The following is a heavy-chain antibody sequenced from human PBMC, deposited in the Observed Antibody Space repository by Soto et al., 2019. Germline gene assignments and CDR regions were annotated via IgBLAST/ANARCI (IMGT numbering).Heavy chain of an antibody. CDR1: GYTFTGYY. CDR2: INPNSGGT. J-gene: IGHJ6*02. Sequence: ASVKVSCKASGYTFTGYYMHWVRQAHGQGLEWMGWINPNSGGTNYAQKFQGWVTMSRDTSISTAYMELSSLRSDHTALYYSAIYSCFVAGTPPYSYYCLAFWGQGTTVIVSS. CDR3: AIYSCFVAGTPPYSYYCLAF. V-gene: IGHV1-2*04. D-gene: IGHD6-19*01.